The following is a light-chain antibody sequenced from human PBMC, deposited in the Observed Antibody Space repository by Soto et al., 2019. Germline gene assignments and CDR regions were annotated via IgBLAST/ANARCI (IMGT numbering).Light chain of an antibody. CDR3: HQRSSWPLT. CDR2: DAS. Sequence: EIVLTQSPATLSLSPGERATLSCRASQSVASHLAWYQQKPGQAPRLLIYDASNRATGIPARFSGSGSGTDFTLTISSLEPEGFAVYYCHQRSSWPLTFGGGTKVE. V-gene: IGKV3-11*01. J-gene: IGKJ4*01. CDR1: QSVASH.